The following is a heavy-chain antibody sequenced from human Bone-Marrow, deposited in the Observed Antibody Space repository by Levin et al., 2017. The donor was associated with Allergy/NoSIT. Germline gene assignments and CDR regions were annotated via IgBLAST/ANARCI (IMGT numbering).Heavy chain of an antibody. Sequence: QSGGSLRLSCAASGFSVSNYYMSWVRQAPGKGLEWVSVFYIGGSTYYADSVRGRFTISRDNSKNTLYLQMNSLRAEDTAVYYCARGDGYNYFGYWGQGTLVTVSS. D-gene: IGHD5-24*01. CDR3: ARGDGYNYFGY. V-gene: IGHV3-53*01. CDR1: GFSVSNYY. J-gene: IGHJ4*02. CDR2: FYIGGST.